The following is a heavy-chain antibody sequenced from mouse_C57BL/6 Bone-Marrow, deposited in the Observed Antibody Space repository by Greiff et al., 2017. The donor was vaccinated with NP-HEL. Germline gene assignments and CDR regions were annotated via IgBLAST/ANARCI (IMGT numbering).Heavy chain of an antibody. CDR3: ARGGWLLYYFDY. D-gene: IGHD2-3*01. Sequence: QVQLQQPGAELVKPGASVKLSCKASGYTFTSYWMHWVKQRPGHGLEWIGMIHPNSGSTNYNEKFKSKATLTVDKSSSTAYMQLSSLTSEDSAVYYCARGGWLLYYFDYWGQGTTLTVSS. J-gene: IGHJ2*01. CDR2: IHPNSGST. CDR1: GYTFTSYW. V-gene: IGHV1-64*01.